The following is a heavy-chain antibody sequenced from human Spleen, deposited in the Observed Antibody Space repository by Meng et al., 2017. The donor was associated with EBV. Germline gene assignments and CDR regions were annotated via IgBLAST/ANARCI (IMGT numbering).Heavy chain of an antibody. Sequence: VGRVQPGAEVKTPGCSGGVSCKAAGGPLDNFAITWVRQAPGQGLERMGGIIPVLGATNFAQNFQGRVRITADESTSTAYMELSKLTPEDTALYYCARDNGDTVTTPYFDYWGQGTLVTVSS. CDR2: IIPVLGAT. V-gene: IGHV1-69*01. J-gene: IGHJ4*02. CDR1: GGPLDNFA. D-gene: IGHD4-17*01. CDR3: ARDNGDTVTTPYFDY.